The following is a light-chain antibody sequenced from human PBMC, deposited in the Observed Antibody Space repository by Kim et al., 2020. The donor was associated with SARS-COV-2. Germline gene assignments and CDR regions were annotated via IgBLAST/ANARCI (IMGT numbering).Light chain of an antibody. Sequence: ALGRTVRITCQGDSLRKYYAIWYQQKPGQAPVLVIYGKNNRPSGIPDRFSGSSSGDTVSLTITGAQAEDEADYYCYSRDSSGDLLVFGGGTQLTVL. CDR3: YSRDSSGDLLV. CDR2: GKN. J-gene: IGLJ2*01. V-gene: IGLV3-19*01. CDR1: SLRKYY.